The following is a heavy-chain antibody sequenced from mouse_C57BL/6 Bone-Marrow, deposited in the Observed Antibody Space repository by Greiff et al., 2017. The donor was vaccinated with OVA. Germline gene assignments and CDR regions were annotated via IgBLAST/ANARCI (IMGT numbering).Heavy chain of an antibody. Sequence: VQLQQPGTELVKPGASVKLSCTASGYTFTSYWMPWVKQRPGQGLEWIGYINPSNGGTNYNETFKSKATLSVDKSSSTAYLQLSSLTSEDSAVYYCARDGNYGGYFDVWGTGTTVTVSS. D-gene: IGHD2-1*01. CDR1: GYTFTSYW. J-gene: IGHJ1*03. V-gene: IGHV1-53*01. CDR2: INPSNGGT. CDR3: ARDGNYGGYFDV.